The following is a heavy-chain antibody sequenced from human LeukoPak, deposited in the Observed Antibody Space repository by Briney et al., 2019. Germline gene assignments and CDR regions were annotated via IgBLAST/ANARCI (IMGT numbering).Heavy chain of an antibody. CDR1: GFTFSRDS. D-gene: IGHD5-18*01. Sequence: PGGSLRLSCAASGFTFSRDSMNWVRQAPGKGLEWVSYINGGGSPIYYADSVRGRFTISRDNVKNSLYLQMNSLRAEDTAVYYCARYKKQLWSSLVSAFDIWGQGTMVTVSS. CDR3: ARYKKQLWSSLVSAFDI. CDR2: INGGGSPI. J-gene: IGHJ3*02. V-gene: IGHV3-48*01.